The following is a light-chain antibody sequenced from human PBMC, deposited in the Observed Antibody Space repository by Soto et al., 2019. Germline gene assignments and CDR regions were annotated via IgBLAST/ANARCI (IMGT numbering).Light chain of an antibody. CDR2: GAS. V-gene: IGKV3-20*01. Sequence: EIVLTQSPGTLSLSSGERATLSCRASQSVSGNYLVWYQQKPGQAPRLLIYGASSRATGIPDRFSGSGSGTDFTLTISKLEPEDFAVYYCQQSGSSPWTFGQGTKVEIK. CDR3: QQSGSSPWT. CDR1: QSVSGNY. J-gene: IGKJ1*01.